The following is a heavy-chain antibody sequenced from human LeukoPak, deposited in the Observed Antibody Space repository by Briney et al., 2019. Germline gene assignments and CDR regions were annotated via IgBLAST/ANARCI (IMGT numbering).Heavy chain of an antibody. J-gene: IGHJ4*02. CDR2: ISAYDGNT. D-gene: IGHD3-10*01. CDR1: GYTFTNYG. Sequence: GASVKFSCKASGYTFTNYGITWARQAPGQGLEWMGWISAYDGNTDYAQNLQGRITMTTDTPTSTAYMELRSLRSDDTAVYYCARDPMGSYSTFDYWGQGTLVTVSS. CDR3: ARDPMGSYSTFDY. V-gene: IGHV1-18*01.